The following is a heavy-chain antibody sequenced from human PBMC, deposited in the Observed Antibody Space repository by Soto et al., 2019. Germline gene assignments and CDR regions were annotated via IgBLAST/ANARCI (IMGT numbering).Heavy chain of an antibody. V-gene: IGHV3-15*01. Sequence: PGGSLRLSCAASGFTFSNAWMSWVRQAPGKGLEWVGRIKSKTDGGTTDYAAPVKGRFTISRDDSKNTLYLQMNSLKTEDTAVYYCTTDWGYYDSSGYYGRVGYWRQRPLATVSS. J-gene: IGHJ4*02. CDR3: TTDWGYYDSSGYYGRVGY. CDR1: GFTFSNAW. D-gene: IGHD3-22*01. CDR2: IKSKTDGGTT.